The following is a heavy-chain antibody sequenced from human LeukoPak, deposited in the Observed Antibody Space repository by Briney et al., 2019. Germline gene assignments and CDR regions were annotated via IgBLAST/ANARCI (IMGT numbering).Heavy chain of an antibody. Sequence: GGSLRLSCEASGFSFSAYSMSWVRQAPGKGLEWISYIRSSSTTTYYADSVKGRFTISRDNAENSMYLQMNSLRVEDTAVYFCARDSRSHCGTDACYGPYFDYWGQGTLVAVSS. V-gene: IGHV3-48*01. J-gene: IGHJ4*02. CDR1: GFSFSAYS. D-gene: IGHD2-2*01. CDR3: ARDSRSHCGTDACYGPYFDY. CDR2: IRSSSTTT.